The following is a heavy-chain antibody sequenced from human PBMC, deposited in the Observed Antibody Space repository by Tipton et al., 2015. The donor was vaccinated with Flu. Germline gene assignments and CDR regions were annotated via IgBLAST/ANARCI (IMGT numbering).Heavy chain of an antibody. CDR1: GGSLSGYY. J-gene: IGHJ4*02. CDR2: INHSGGS. Sequence: TLSLTCAVYGGSLSGYYLSWIRQPPGKGLEWIGEINHSGGSNYNPSLKSRVTISVDASKKEFSLKLNSVTAADTAVYYCARGSGSGTFMIFDFWGKGMLVTVSS. D-gene: IGHD3-10*01. CDR3: ARGSGSGTFMIFDF. V-gene: IGHV4-34*01.